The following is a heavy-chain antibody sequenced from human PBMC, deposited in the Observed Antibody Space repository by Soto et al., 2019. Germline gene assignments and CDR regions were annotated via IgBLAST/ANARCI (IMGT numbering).Heavy chain of an antibody. CDR3: ARADEGLPNTLFDY. CDR1: DGSISSGSYY. Sequence: SETLSLTCSVSDGSISSGSYYWGWLRQPPGKGLEWIGSIFNSGTMYYNPSLKSRVTISVDTSKNQFSLRLSSVTAADTAVYYCARADEGLPNTLFDYWGQGTLVTVSS. J-gene: IGHJ4*02. V-gene: IGHV4-39*07. D-gene: IGHD5-12*01. CDR2: IFNSGTM.